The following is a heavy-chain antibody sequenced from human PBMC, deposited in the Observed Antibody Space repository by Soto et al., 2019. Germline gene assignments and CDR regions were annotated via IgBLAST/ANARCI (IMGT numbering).Heavy chain of an antibody. Sequence: ASVKVSCKASGYTFTSYGISWVRQAPGQGLEWMGWISAYNGNTNYAQKLQGRVTMTTDTSTSTAYMELRSLRSDDTAVYYCARDAPYCSGGSCYSYAFDIWGQGTMVTVSS. V-gene: IGHV1-18*01. CDR3: ARDAPYCSGGSCYSYAFDI. D-gene: IGHD2-15*01. J-gene: IGHJ3*02. CDR1: GYTFTSYG. CDR2: ISAYNGNT.